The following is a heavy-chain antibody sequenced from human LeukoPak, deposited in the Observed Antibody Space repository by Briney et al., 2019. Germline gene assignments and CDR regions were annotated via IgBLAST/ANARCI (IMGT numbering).Heavy chain of an antibody. J-gene: IGHJ4*01. CDR3: ARGRAGGAAD. V-gene: IGHV4-34*01. Sequence: ASETLSLTCAVYGSSFSGYYWSWIRQPPGRGLEWIGEILPSGGTTYSPSLKSRVTLSVDTSRNQFSLKLTSVTAADAAVYYCARGRAGGAADWGHGTLVTVSS. CDR2: ILPSGGT. CDR1: GSSFSGYY. D-gene: IGHD6-25*01.